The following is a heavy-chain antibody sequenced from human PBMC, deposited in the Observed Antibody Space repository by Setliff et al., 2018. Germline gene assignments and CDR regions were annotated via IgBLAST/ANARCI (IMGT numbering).Heavy chain of an antibody. J-gene: IGHJ4*02. D-gene: IGHD2-15*01. V-gene: IGHV1-69*05. CDR1: GGTFSSYV. CDR3: ARVLDRDALFPGDIPRLKPPKGYCSGGRCDPFDY. CDR2: IIPMFGT. Sequence: SVKVSCKASGGTFSSYVISWVREAPGQGLEWLGGIIPMFGTNYAQNFQGRVSMTRNTSISTAYMELNSLTSEDTAVYYCARVLDRDALFPGDIPRLKPPKGYCSGGRCDPFDYWGEGILVTVSS.